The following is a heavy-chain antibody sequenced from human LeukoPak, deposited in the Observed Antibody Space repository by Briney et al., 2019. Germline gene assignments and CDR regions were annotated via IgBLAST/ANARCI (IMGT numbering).Heavy chain of an antibody. CDR3: ARILVVFDY. D-gene: IGHD2-15*01. Sequence: PGGSLRLSCAASGFTFSSYAMHWVRQAPGKGLEYVSAISSNGGSTYYANSVKGRFTISGDNSKNTLYLQMGSLRAEDMAVYYCARILVVFDYWGQGTLVTVSS. J-gene: IGHJ4*02. CDR1: GFTFSSYA. CDR2: ISSNGGST. V-gene: IGHV3-64*01.